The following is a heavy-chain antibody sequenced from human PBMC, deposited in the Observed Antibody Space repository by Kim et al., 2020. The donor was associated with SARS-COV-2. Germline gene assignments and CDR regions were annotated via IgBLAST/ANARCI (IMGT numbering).Heavy chain of an antibody. D-gene: IGHD2-2*01. Sequence: VKGRFTNSRDNAKNTLYLQMNSLRADDTAVYFCARGRFCSSSNCYSYLDVWGKGTTVIVSS. J-gene: IGHJ6*03. V-gene: IGHV3-30*07. CDR3: ARGRFCSSSNCYSYLDV.